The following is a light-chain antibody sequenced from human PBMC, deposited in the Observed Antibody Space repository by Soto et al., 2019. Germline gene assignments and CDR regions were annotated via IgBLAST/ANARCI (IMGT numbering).Light chain of an antibody. CDR1: QSFSSTY. J-gene: IGKJ1*01. Sequence: IVLTQSPGTLSLSPGERATLSCRASQSFSSTYLAWYQQKPVQAPRLLIYDASNRATGIPDRFSGSGSGTDFTLTISRLEPEDFAVYWCQQYDSSPRTFGQGTKVDIK. CDR3: QQYDSSPRT. V-gene: IGKV3-20*01. CDR2: DAS.